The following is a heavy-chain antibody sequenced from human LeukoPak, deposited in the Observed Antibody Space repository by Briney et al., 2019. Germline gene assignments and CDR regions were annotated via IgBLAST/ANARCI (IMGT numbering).Heavy chain of an antibody. V-gene: IGHV1-18*01. CDR1: GYTFTSYG. CDR3: ASSSSLHYYYYMDV. Sequence: GASVKVSCKASGYTFTSYGISWVRQAPGQGLEWMGWISAYNGNTNYAQKLQGRVTMTTDTSTSTAYMELRSLRSDDTAVYYCASSSSLHYYYYMDVWGKGTTVTVSS. J-gene: IGHJ6*03. CDR2: ISAYNGNT. D-gene: IGHD6-6*01.